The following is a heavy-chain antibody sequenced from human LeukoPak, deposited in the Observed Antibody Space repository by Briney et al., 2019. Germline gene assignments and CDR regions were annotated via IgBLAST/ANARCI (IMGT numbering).Heavy chain of an antibody. CDR3: ARDRDYYDSSGGMNAFDI. J-gene: IGHJ3*02. CDR1: GFTFSNYS. Sequence: GGSLRLSCAASGFTFSNYSMTWVRQAPGKGLEWVSSISSSSSYIYYADSVKGRFTISRDNAKNSLYLQMNSLRAEDTAVFYCARDRDYYDSSGGMNAFDIWGQGTMVTVSS. V-gene: IGHV3-21*01. CDR2: ISSSSSYI. D-gene: IGHD3-22*01.